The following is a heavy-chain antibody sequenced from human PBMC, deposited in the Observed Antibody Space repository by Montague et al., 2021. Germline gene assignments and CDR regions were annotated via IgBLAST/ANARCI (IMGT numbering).Heavy chain of an antibody. J-gene: IGHJ5*02. CDR2: IYHGTT. V-gene: IGHV4-4*02. Sequence: SETRSLTCTVPGDSISSKYFRSWVRQPLGKGLEWIGEIYHGTTSYSPSLKGRLTVSMDTSKNQFSLKLSSVTAADTAIYYCAVGSESAWELLHHWGQGILVTVSS. CDR3: AVGSESAWELLHH. D-gene: IGHD1-26*01. CDR1: GDSISSKYF.